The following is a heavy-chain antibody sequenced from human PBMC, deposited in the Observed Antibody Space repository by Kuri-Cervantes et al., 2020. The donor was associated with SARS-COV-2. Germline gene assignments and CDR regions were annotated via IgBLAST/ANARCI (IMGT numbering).Heavy chain of an antibody. CDR2: ISGSGGST. V-gene: IGHV3-23*01. D-gene: IGHD2-2*01. J-gene: IGHJ6*02. CDR3: AKAQQAHYYYYYGMDV. CDR1: GFTFSSYA. Sequence: GGSLRLSCAASGFTFSSYAMSWVRQAPGKGLEWVSAISGSGGSTYYADSVKGRFTISRDHSRNTLYLQMNSLRAEDTAVYYCAKAQQAHYYYYYGMDVWGQGTTVTVSS.